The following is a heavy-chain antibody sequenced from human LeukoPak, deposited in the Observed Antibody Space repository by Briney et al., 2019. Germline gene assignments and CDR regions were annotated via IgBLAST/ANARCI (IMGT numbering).Heavy chain of an antibody. J-gene: IGHJ4*02. CDR1: GYTFTASY. CDR3: ANLRDDY. CDR2: INPNSGGT. V-gene: IGHV1-2*02. Sequence: ASVKVSCKASGYTFTASYMQWVRQAPGQGLEWMGWINPNSGGTNYAQNFQGRVTMTRDTSISTAYMELSRLRSDDTAMYYCANLRDDYWGQGTLVTVSS.